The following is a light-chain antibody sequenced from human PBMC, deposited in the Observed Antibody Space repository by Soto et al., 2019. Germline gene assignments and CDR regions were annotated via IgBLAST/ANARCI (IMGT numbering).Light chain of an antibody. CDR1: SGSIASNY. CDR3: QSYDSSLMGV. V-gene: IGLV6-57*01. J-gene: IGLJ3*02. CDR2: EDN. Sequence: NFMLTQPHSVSESPGKTVTISCTRSSGSIASNYVQWYQQRPGSSPTTVIYEDNQRPSGVPDRFSGSIDSSSNSASLTISGLKTGDEADYYCQSYDSSLMGVFGGGTKLTVL.